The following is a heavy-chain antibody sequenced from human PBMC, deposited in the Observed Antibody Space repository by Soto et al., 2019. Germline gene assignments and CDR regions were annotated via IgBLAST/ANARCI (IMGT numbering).Heavy chain of an antibody. D-gene: IGHD3-16*02. J-gene: IGHJ4*02. CDR3: AISTGGFGGLFVVHSDY. CDR2: LNSGGTVA. Sequence: EVQLLESGGGLVQPGGSLRLSCAASGFTYESYAMSWVRQAPGKGLEWVSGLNSGGTVAHYADSVKGRFAISRDNSKNTLSLEMNSLRADDTGLYYCAISTGGFGGLFVVHSDYWGQGTLVTVSS. V-gene: IGHV3-23*01. CDR1: GFTYESYA.